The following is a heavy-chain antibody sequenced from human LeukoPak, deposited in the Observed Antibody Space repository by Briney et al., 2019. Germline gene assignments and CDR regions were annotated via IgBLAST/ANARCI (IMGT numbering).Heavy chain of an antibody. V-gene: IGHV4-30-2*01. CDR2: IYHSGST. Sequence: SQTLSLTCAVSGGSISSGGYSWSWIRQPPGKGLEWIGYIYHSGSTYYNPSLKSRVTISVDRSKNQFSLKLSSVTAADTAVYYCARGYWAYGMDVWGPGTTVTVSS. CDR3: ARGYWAYGMDV. D-gene: IGHD6-13*01. J-gene: IGHJ6*02. CDR1: GGSISSGGYS.